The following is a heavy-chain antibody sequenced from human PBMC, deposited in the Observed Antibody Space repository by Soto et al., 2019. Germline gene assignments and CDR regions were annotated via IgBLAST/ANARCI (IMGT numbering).Heavy chain of an antibody. J-gene: IGHJ6*02. D-gene: IGHD6-13*01. Sequence: GESLKISCKGSGYSFTSYWIGWVRQMPGKGLEWMGIIYPGDSDTRYSPSFQGQVTISADKSISTAYLQWSSLKASDTAMYYCARKGIAAAGTLTYYGMDVWGQGTAVTVS. V-gene: IGHV5-51*01. CDR3: ARKGIAAAGTLTYYGMDV. CDR2: IYPGDSDT. CDR1: GYSFTSYW.